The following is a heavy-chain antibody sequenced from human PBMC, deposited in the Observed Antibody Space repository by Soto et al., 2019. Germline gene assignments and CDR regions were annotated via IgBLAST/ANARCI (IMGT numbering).Heavy chain of an antibody. D-gene: IGHD2-8*01. CDR1: GYTFTSYG. CDR3: ARDRCTTDRCYTHHFDV. J-gene: IGHJ6*02. V-gene: IGHV1-18*04. Sequence: QVQLVQSGGEVTKPGASVKVSCKSSGYTFTSYGVSWVRQAPGQGLEWLGWISVYTGNTKQAQKFQDKVTLTTEASTGTASLELRNLRSDATAVYYCARDRCTTDRCYTHHFDVWGQGTTVTVSS. CDR2: ISVYTGNT.